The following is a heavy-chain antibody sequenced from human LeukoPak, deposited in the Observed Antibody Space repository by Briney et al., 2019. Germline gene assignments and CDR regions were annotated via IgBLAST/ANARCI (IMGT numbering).Heavy chain of an antibody. CDR2: INSDGYSI. D-gene: IGHD6-19*01. V-gene: IGHV3-74*03. Sequence: PGESLRLSCAASGFTFSGYWMHWVRQAPGKGLVWVSRINSDGYSITYADSVKGRFTISRDNAKNTLYLQMNSLIAEDTAVYFCTRAGYSSGFDSWGQGTLVTVSS. J-gene: IGHJ5*01. CDR3: TRAGYSSGFDS. CDR1: GFTFSGYW.